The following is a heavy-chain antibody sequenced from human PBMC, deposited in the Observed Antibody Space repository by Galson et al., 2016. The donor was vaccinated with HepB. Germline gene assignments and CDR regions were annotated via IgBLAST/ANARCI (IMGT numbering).Heavy chain of an antibody. CDR3: ARSVSVDYSFGPDY. V-gene: IGHV4-59*01. CDR1: GGSLASYY. CDR2: IYYRGST. Sequence: SETLSLTCTVSGGSLASYYWTWIRQPPGKGLEWIGCIYYRGSTNYSPSLKSRVTISLDTSRRDFSLRLRSVTAADTAVYYCARSVSVDYSFGPDYWGQGTLVTVPS. D-gene: IGHD4-11*01. J-gene: IGHJ4*02.